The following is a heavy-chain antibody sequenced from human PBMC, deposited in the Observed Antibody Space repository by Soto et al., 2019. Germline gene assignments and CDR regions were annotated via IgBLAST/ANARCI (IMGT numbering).Heavy chain of an antibody. CDR2: ISYDGSNK. CDR1: GFTVSSYG. V-gene: IGHV3-30*03. CDR3: AGALNYDYGMAV. J-gene: IGHJ6*02. Sequence: QVQLVESGGGVVQPGRSLRLSCAASGFTVSSYGMHWVRQAPGKGLEWVAVISYDGSNKYYADSVKGRFTISRDNSKNTLYLQMNSLRAEDTAVYYCAGALNYDYGMAVWGQGTPVTVSS.